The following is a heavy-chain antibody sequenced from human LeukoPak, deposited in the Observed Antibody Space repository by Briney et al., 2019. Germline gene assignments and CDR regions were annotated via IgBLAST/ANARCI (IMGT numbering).Heavy chain of an antibody. CDR1: GGSISSSRYY. CDR3: VRTRLSDHIVPAAERADDACDM. CDR2: IHYSGST. J-gene: IGHJ3*02. Sequence: PSETLSLTCTVSGGSISSSRYYWGWIRQPPGKGLEWIGSIHYSGSTYYNPSLKSRVTVSVDTTENQFSLKLSCVAAADTAVYFCVRTRLSDHIVPAAERADDACDMWGQGTMVTVSS. V-gene: IGHV4-39*07. D-gene: IGHD2-2*01.